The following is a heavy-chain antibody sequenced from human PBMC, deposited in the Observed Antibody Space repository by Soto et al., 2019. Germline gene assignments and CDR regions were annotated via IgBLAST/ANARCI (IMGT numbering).Heavy chain of an antibody. CDR1: GYTFTSYY. D-gene: IGHD3-22*01. CDR3: ARGGSYYYDSSGYLPDY. Sequence: ASVKVSCKASGYTFTSYYMHWLRQAPGQGLEWMGIINPSGGSTSYAQKFQGRVTMTRDTSTSTVYMELSSLRSEDTAVYYCARGGSYYYDSSGYLPDYWGQGTLVTVSS. V-gene: IGHV1-46*01. J-gene: IGHJ4*02. CDR2: INPSGGST.